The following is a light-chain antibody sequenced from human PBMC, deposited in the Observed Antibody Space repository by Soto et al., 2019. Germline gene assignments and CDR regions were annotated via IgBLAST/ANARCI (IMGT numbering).Light chain of an antibody. CDR3: HQYFSTPLT. V-gene: IGKV4-1*01. Sequence: DFVLTQSPDSLAVSLGERATINCRSSQTLLSSSDIQNYLAWSRQRPGQPPELLVYWASTRESGVPDRFSGSGSGTEFTLTISSLQAEDVAVYYCHQYFSTPLTFGGGTKLEIK. CDR1: QTLLSSSDIQNY. J-gene: IGKJ4*01. CDR2: WAS.